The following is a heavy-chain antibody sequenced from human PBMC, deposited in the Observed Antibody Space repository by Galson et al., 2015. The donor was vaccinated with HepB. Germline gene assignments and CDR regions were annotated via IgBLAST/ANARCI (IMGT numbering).Heavy chain of an antibody. V-gene: IGHV3-23*05. CDR3: SRGISNPDY. CDR1: S. Sequence: SMSWRRPLPVARRYQDSGCSTSARSTNYIRSVPGRFSLSRDDSKNTLYLQMNNLRAADTAVYYCSRGISNPDYWGQGTLVIVTS. CDR2: CSTSARST. D-gene: IGHD1-14*01. J-gene: IGHJ4*02.